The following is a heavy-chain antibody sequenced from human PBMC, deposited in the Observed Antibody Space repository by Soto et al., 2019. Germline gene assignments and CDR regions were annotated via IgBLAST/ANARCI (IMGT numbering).Heavy chain of an antibody. CDR1: GGTFSSYS. D-gene: IGHD4-4*01. CDR3: ARGNAVTRYYYYGMDV. Sequence: SVKVSCKASGGTFSSYSFSWVRQAPGQGLEWMGGIIPIFGSPKYAQKFQGRVTITADKSTSAAYMELSSLRSEDTAIYYCARGNAVTRYYYYGMDVWGQGNTVTVSS. V-gene: IGHV1-69*06. J-gene: IGHJ6*02. CDR2: IIPIFGSP.